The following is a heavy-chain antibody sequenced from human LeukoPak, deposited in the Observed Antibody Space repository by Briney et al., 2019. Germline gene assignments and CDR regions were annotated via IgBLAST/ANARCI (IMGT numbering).Heavy chain of an antibody. Sequence: GGSLRLSCAASGFTFSSYSMNWVRQAPGKGLEWVSSISSDSSYIYYADSVKGRFTISRDNSKNTLYLQMNSLRAEDTAVYYCAKYLSGSFDYWGQGTLVTVSS. CDR1: GFTFSSYS. D-gene: IGHD2-15*01. V-gene: IGHV3-21*01. CDR2: ISSDSSYI. J-gene: IGHJ4*02. CDR3: AKYLSGSFDY.